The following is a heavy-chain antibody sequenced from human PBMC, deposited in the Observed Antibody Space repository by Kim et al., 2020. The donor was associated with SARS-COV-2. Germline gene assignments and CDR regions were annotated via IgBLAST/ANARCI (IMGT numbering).Heavy chain of an antibody. CDR1: GGSISSYY. V-gene: IGHV4-59*13. CDR3: AGIRFYDSSGYDPWFDY. D-gene: IGHD3-22*01. J-gene: IGHJ4*02. Sequence: SETLSLTCTVSGGSISSYYWSWIRQPPGKGLEWIGYIYYSGSTNYNPSLKSRVTISVDTSKNQFSLKLSSVTAADTAVYYCAGIRFYDSSGYDPWFDYWGQGTLVTVSS. CDR2: IYYSGST.